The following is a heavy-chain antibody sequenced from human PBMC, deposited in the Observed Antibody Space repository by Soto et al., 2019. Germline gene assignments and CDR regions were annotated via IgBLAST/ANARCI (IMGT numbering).Heavy chain of an antibody. CDR2: IWYDGSNK. Sequence: PGGSLRLSCSASGVTFSSYGMHWVRQAPGKGLEWVAVIWYDGSNKYYADSVKGRFTISRDNSNNTLYLQMNSLRAEDTAVYYCARDYSMIVVVPGYWGQGTLVTVSS. CDR3: ARDYSMIVVVPGY. D-gene: IGHD3-22*01. J-gene: IGHJ4*02. V-gene: IGHV3-33*08. CDR1: GVTFSSYG.